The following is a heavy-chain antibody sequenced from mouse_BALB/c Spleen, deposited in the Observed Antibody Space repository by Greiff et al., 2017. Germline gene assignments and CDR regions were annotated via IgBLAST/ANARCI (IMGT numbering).Heavy chain of an antibody. CDR3: TRRGGNVFDY. J-gene: IGHJ2*01. CDR1: GYTFTDYE. Sequence: QVQLQQSGAELVRPGASVTLSCKASGYTFTDYEMHWVKQTPVHGLEWIGAIDPETGGTAYNQKFKGKATLTADKSSSTAYMELRSLTSEDSAVYYCTRRGGNVFDYWGQGTTLTVSS. D-gene: IGHD2-1*01. V-gene: IGHV1-15*01. CDR2: IDPETGGT.